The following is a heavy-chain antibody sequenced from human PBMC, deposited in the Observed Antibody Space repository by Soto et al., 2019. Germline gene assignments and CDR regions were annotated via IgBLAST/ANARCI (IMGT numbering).Heavy chain of an antibody. Sequence: GGSLRLSCAASGFTFSSYAMSWVRQAPGKGLEWVSAISGSGGSTYYADSVKGRFTISRDNSKNTLYLQMNSLRAEDTAVYYCAKDGTKGIVVVTAIHYYYGMDVWGQGTTVTVSS. CDR3: AKDGTKGIVVVTAIHYYYGMDV. CDR1: GFTFSSYA. J-gene: IGHJ6*02. D-gene: IGHD2-21*02. CDR2: ISGSGGST. V-gene: IGHV3-23*01.